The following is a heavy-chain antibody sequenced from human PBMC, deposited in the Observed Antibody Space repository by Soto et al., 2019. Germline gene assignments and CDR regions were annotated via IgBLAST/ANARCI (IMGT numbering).Heavy chain of an antibody. D-gene: IGHD2-15*01. J-gene: IGHJ4*02. CDR2: INHSGST. Sequence: SETLSLTCAVYGGSFSGYYWTWIRQPPGTGLEWIGEINHSGSTNYNPSLKSRVTISVDTSKNQFSLKLTSVTAADTAVYYCARDLGGWPDYWGQGTLVTVSS. CDR3: ARDLGGWPDY. V-gene: IGHV4-34*01. CDR1: GGSFSGYY.